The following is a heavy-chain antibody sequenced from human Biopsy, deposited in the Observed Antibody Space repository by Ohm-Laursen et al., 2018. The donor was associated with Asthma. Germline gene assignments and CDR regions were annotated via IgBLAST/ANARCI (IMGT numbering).Heavy chain of an antibody. CDR3: AKERYYDFWSGYPI. CDR1: GFSFNSYG. D-gene: IGHD3-3*01. J-gene: IGHJ3*02. V-gene: IGHV3-30*18. CDR2: MSFDGRQT. Sequence: SLRLSCTASGFSFNSYGMHWVRQAPGKGLEWVAVMSFDGRQTYYADSVKGRFTISRDNSKNTLYLQMNSLRAEDTAVYYCAKERYYDFWSGYPIWGQGKMVTASS.